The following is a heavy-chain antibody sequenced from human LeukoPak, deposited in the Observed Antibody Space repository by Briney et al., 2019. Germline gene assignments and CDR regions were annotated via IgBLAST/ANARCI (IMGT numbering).Heavy chain of an antibody. CDR3: ATRDYYDSRGYYYYYFDY. CDR2: ISGSGGST. Sequence: HPGGSLRLSCAASGFTFNNYAMSWVRQAPGKGLEWVSGISGSGGSTYYADSVKCRFTISRDNSKNTVYLQMSSLRAEDTAVYYCATRDYYDSRGYYYYYFDYWGQGTLVTVSS. CDR1: GFTFNNYA. J-gene: IGHJ4*02. V-gene: IGHV3-23*01. D-gene: IGHD3-22*01.